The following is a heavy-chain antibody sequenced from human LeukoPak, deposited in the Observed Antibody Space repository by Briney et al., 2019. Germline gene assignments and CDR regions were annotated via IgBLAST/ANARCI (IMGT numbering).Heavy chain of an antibody. V-gene: IGHV4-34*01. CDR1: GGSFSGYY. CDR3: ARGMDYDILTGPAYYMDV. D-gene: IGHD3-9*01. J-gene: IGHJ6*03. CDR2: INHSGST. Sequence: SETLSLTCAVYGGSFSGYYWSWIRQPPGKGLEWIGEINHSGSTNYNPSLKSRVTISVDTSKNQFSLKLSSVTAADTAVYYCARGMDYDILTGPAYYMDVWGKGTTVTVSS.